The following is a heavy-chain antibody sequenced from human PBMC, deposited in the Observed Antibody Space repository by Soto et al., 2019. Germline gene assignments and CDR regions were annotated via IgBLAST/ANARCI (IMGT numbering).Heavy chain of an antibody. J-gene: IGHJ3*02. CDR1: GFTFSSYG. V-gene: IGHV3-30*18. Sequence: GGSLRLSCAASGFTFSSYGMHWVRQAPGKGLEWVAVISYDGSNKYYVDSVKGRFTISRDNSKNTLYLQMNSLRAEDTAVYYCAKVLFPAAYCGGDCYSGAFDIWGQGTMVTVSS. CDR3: AKVLFPAAYCGGDCYSGAFDI. D-gene: IGHD2-21*02. CDR2: ISYDGSNK.